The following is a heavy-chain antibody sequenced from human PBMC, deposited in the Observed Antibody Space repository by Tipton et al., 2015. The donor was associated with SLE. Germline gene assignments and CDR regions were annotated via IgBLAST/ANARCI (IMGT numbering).Heavy chain of an antibody. Sequence: TLSLTCAVSRGSFSGYAWNWIRQAPGKGPEWIGEISHSGSAAYNPSLKSRVTISVDTSKDQFSLRLTSVTAADTAVYYCARGSPTGTTRLDYWGRGTLVTVSS. CDR2: ISHSGSA. D-gene: IGHD1-7*01. J-gene: IGHJ4*02. V-gene: IGHV4-34*01. CDR1: RGSFSGYA. CDR3: ARGSPTGTTRLDY.